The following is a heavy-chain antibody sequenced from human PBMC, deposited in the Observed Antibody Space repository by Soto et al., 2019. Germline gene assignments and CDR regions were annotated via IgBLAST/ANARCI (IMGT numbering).Heavy chain of an antibody. CDR3: ALGGYCSGGSCYSPDAFDI. J-gene: IGHJ3*02. V-gene: IGHV3-11*06. Sequence: QVQLVESGGGLVKPGGSLRLSCAASGFTFSDYYMSWIRQAPGKGLEWVSYISSSSSYTNYADSVKGRFTISRDNAKNSLYLQMNSLRAEDTAVYYCALGGYCSGGSCYSPDAFDIWGQGTMVTVSS. CDR1: GFTFSDYY. CDR2: ISSSSSYT. D-gene: IGHD2-15*01.